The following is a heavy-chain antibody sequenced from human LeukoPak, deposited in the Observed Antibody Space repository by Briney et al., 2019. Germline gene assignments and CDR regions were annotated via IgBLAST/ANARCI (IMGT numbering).Heavy chain of an antibody. J-gene: IGHJ4*02. CDR2: ISGSISYI. D-gene: IGHD4-17*01. CDR3: ARGRDYGDYADY. Sequence: GGSLRLSCAASLFTFSSYEMNWVRQAPGKGLEWVSSISGSISYIYYADSLKGRFTISRDNAKNSLYLQMNSLRAEDTAGYYCARGRDYGDYADYWGQGTLVTVSS. V-gene: IGHV3-21*01. CDR1: LFTFSSYE.